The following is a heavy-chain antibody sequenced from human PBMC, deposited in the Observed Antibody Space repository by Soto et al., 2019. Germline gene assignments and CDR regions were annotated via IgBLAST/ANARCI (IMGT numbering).Heavy chain of an antibody. J-gene: IGHJ3*02. CDR1: GGTFSSYA. D-gene: IGHD3-22*01. V-gene: IGHV1-69*01. Sequence: QVQLVQSGAEVKKPGSSVKVSCKASGGTFSSYAISWVRQAPGQGLEWMGGIIPIFGTANYAQKFQGRVTITADESTSTAYMELSSPRSEDTAVYYCARADYYDSSGYYYDAFDIWGQGTMVTVSS. CDR2: IIPIFGTA. CDR3: ARADYYDSSGYYYDAFDI.